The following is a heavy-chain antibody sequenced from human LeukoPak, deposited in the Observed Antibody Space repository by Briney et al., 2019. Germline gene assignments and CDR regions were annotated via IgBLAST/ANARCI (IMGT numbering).Heavy chain of an antibody. CDR2: MYSSGST. J-gene: IGHJ5*02. V-gene: IGHV4-30-4*01. Sequence: SETLSLTCTVSGVSISSGGYYWSWIRQPPGKGLEWIGYMYSSGSTYYNPSLKSRATISVDTSKNQFSLKLSSVTAADTAVYYCARPYYYDSRIDPWGQGTLVTVSS. CDR3: ARPYYYDSRIDP. D-gene: IGHD3-22*01. CDR1: GVSISSGGYY.